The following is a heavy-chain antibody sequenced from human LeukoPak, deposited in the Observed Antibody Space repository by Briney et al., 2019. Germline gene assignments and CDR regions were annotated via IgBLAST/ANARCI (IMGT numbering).Heavy chain of an antibody. V-gene: IGHV3-7*03. CDR3: ARNNGMVV. CDR1: GFALSSHW. Sequence: GGSLRLSCAASGFALSSHWMTWVRQVPGRGPEWVANVNRDGSEKYYLDSVKGRFTISKDNAKNSLYLQMNSLRAEDTALYHCARNNGMVVWGQGTTVIVSS. J-gene: IGHJ6*02. CDR2: VNRDGSEK.